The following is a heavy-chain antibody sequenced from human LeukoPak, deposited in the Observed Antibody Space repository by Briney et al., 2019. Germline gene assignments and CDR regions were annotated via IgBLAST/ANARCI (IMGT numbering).Heavy chain of an antibody. CDR1: GYTLTELS. CDR2: FDPEDGKT. Sequence: GASVKVSCKVSGYTLTELSMHWVRQAPGKGLEWVGGFDPEDGKTMYAQKFQDRVTMTEDTSTDTAYMELSSLRSEDTAVYYCARDSQEHSSACDYWGQGTLVTVSS. CDR3: ARDSQEHSSACDY. D-gene: IGHD5-18*01. V-gene: IGHV1-24*01. J-gene: IGHJ4*02.